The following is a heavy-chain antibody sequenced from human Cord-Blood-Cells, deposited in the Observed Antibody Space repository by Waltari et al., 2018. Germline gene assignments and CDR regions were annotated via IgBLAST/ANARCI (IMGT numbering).Heavy chain of an antibody. CDR2: ISSSSSYI. CDR1: GFTFSSYS. J-gene: IGHJ4*02. CDR3: ATSGPDIVVVQAAIDY. Sequence: EVQLVESGGGLVKPGGSLRLSCAASGFTFSSYSMNWVRQAHGKGLEWVSSISSSSSYIYYADSVKGRFTISRDNAKNSLYLQMNSLRAEDTAVYYCATSGPDIVVVQAAIDYWGQGTLVTVSS. V-gene: IGHV3-21*01. D-gene: IGHD2-2*01.